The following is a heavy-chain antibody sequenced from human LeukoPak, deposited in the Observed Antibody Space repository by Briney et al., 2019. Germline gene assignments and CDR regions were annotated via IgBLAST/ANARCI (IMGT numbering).Heavy chain of an antibody. CDR1: GGSISSYY. J-gene: IGHJ5*02. CDR3: ARQDVVVVYPNWFDP. Sequence: SETLSLTCTVSGGSISSYYWSWIRQPPGKGLEWIGSIYYSGSTYYNPSLKSRVTISVDTSKNQFSLKLSSVTAADTAVYYCARQDVVVVYPNWFDPWGQGTLVTVSS. D-gene: IGHD2-15*01. V-gene: IGHV4-59*05. CDR2: IYYSGST.